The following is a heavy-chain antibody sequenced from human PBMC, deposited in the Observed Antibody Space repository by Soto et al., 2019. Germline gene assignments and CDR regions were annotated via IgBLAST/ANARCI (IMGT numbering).Heavy chain of an antibody. CDR1: GYTFTSYD. CDR2: MNPNSGNT. Sequence: QLQLVQSGAEVKKPGASVKVSCKASGYTFTSYDINWVRQATGQGLEWMGWMNPNSGNTGYAQKFQGRVTMTRNTSISTAYMELSSLRSEDTAVYYCASSVVVVAATDAFDIWGQGTMVTVSS. J-gene: IGHJ3*02. CDR3: ASSVVVVAATDAFDI. D-gene: IGHD2-15*01. V-gene: IGHV1-8*01.